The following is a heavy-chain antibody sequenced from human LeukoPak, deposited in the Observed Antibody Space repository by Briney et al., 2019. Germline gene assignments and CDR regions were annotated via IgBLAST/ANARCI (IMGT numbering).Heavy chain of an antibody. J-gene: IGHJ4*02. CDR3: ASGGARWFGELLTTDFDY. Sequence: SVKVSCKASGGTFSSYAISWVRQAPGQGLEWMGGIIPIFGTPNYAQKFQGRVTITADESTSTAYMELSSLRSEDTAVYYCASGGARWFGELLTTDFDYWGQGTLVTVSS. CDR1: GGTFSSYA. D-gene: IGHD3-10*01. V-gene: IGHV1-69*13. CDR2: IIPIFGTP.